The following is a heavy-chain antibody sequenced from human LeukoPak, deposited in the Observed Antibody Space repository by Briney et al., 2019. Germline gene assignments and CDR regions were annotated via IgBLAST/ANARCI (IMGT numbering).Heavy chain of an antibody. CDR1: GFTFSSYA. CDR2: ISWNSGKI. V-gene: IGHV3-9*01. J-gene: IGHJ4*02. CDR3: ARGRWFGESPFDY. D-gene: IGHD3-10*01. Sequence: GGSLRLSCAASGFTFSSYAMSWVRQAPGKGLEWVSGISWNSGKIGYADSVKGRFTISRDNAKDSLYLQMNSLRAEDTALYYCARGRWFGESPFDYWGQGTLVTVSS.